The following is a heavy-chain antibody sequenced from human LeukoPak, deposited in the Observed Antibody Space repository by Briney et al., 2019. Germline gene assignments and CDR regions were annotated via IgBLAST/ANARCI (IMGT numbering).Heavy chain of an antibody. V-gene: IGHV3-20*04. CDR3: AREQGGGGTTGDAFDI. CDR1: GFTFDDYG. Sequence: GGSLRLSCAASGFTFDDYGMSWVRQAPGKGLEWVSGINWNGGSTGYADSVKGRFTISRDNAKNSLYLQMNSLRAEDTALYYCAREQGGGGTTGDAFDIWGQGTMVTVSS. CDR2: INWNGGST. J-gene: IGHJ3*02. D-gene: IGHD3-16*01.